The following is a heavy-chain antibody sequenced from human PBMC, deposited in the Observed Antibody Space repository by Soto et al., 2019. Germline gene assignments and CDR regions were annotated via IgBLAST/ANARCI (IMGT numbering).Heavy chain of an antibody. CDR1: GCPIRRYH. D-gene: IGHD3-16*01. CDR2: LYYSGGT. J-gene: IGHJ3*02. CDR3: ARTTITFGGPSAFDI. V-gene: IGHV4-59*07. Sequence: PSDTLSLTCTVSGCPIRRYHWNWIRQPPGKRQEWIGYLYYSGGTSYNTALRSRDTISVDKAKNKFSLKLNSVTIADSAVYYCARTTITFGGPSAFDIWGQGTMGTV.